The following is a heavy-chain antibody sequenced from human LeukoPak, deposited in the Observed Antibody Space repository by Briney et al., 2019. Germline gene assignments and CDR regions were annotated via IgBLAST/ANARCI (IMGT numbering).Heavy chain of an antibody. J-gene: IGHJ6*02. D-gene: IGHD3-10*01. V-gene: IGHV4-34*01. Sequence: SETLSLTCAVYGGSFSGYYWSWIRQPPGKGLEWIGEINHSGSTNYNPSLKSRVTISVDTSKNQFSLKLSSVTAADTAVYYCARWPAYYYGSGSYWHGMDVWGQGTTVTVSS. CDR3: ARWPAYYYGSGSYWHGMDV. CDR1: GGSFSGYY. CDR2: INHSGST.